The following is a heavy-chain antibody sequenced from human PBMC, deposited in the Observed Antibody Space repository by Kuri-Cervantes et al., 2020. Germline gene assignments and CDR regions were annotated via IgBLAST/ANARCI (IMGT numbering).Heavy chain of an antibody. Sequence: GGSLRLSCAASGFTFSNYWMSWVRQAPGKGLEWVANIKQDGSEKYYVDSVKGRFTISRDNAKNSLYLQMNSLRAEDTAVYYCAREVYYDILSQYSEGFDPWGQGTLVTVSS. CDR2: IKQDGSEK. D-gene: IGHD3-9*01. CDR1: GFTFSNYW. CDR3: AREVYYDILSQYSEGFDP. V-gene: IGHV3-7*01. J-gene: IGHJ5*02.